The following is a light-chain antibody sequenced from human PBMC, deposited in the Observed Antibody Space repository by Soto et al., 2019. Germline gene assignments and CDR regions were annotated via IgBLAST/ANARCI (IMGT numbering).Light chain of an antibody. V-gene: IGKV3-20*01. Sequence: EIVLTQSPGTLSLSPGERATLSCRASQSVSSSYLACYQQKPGQAPRLLIYGASSRATGIPDRFSGSGSGTDFTLTISILEHEDFAVYYCQQYGSSPFTFGPGTKVDIK. J-gene: IGKJ3*01. CDR2: GAS. CDR1: QSVSSSY. CDR3: QQYGSSPFT.